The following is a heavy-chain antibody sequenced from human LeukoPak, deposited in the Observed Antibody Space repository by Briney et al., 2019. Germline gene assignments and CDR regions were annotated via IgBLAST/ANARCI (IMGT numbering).Heavy chain of an antibody. CDR1: GFIFSEYA. J-gene: IGHJ3*01. V-gene: IGHV3-23*01. Sequence: PGEALRLSCVASGFIFSEYAMNWVRQAPGKGLEWVSVVGGDDTNYYIDSAKGRSTISRDNSKNTLSLQMNNLRPEDTAVYYCAKDSWSRNGIYDAFDVWGQGTMVTVSS. D-gene: IGHD2-8*01. CDR2: VGGDDTN. CDR3: AKDSWSRNGIYDAFDV.